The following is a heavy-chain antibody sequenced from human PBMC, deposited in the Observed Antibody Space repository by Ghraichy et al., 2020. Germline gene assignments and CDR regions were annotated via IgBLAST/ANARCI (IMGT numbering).Heavy chain of an antibody. D-gene: IGHD3-9*01. V-gene: IGHV4-59*01. CDR1: GGSISSYY. Sequence: SETLSLTCTVSGGSISSYYWSWIRQPPGKRLEWIGYIYYSGSTNYNPSLKSRVTISVDTSKNQFSLKLSSVTAADTAVYYCARDRWRYDILTGYYPLGWFDPWGQGTLVTVSS. J-gene: IGHJ5*02. CDR3: ARDRWRYDILTGYYPLGWFDP. CDR2: IYYSGST.